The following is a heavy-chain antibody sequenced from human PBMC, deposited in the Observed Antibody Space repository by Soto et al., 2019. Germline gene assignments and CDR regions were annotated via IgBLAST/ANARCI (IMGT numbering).Heavy chain of an antibody. Sequence: LSLTCAVYGGSFSGYYWSWIRQPPGKGLDWIGEINHSGSTNYNPSLKSRVTISVDTSKNQFSLKLSSVTAADTAVYYCASFRTDYYYGMDVWGQGTTVTVSS. CDR2: INHSGST. CDR1: GGSFSGYY. D-gene: IGHD2-8*02. V-gene: IGHV4-34*01. CDR3: ASFRTDYYYGMDV. J-gene: IGHJ6*02.